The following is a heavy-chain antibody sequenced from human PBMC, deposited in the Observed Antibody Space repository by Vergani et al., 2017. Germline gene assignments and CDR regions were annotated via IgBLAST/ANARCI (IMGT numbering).Heavy chain of an antibody. CDR1: GGSITRYY. D-gene: IGHD3-3*01. Sequence: QVQLQESGPGLVKPSETLSLTCTVSGGSITRYYWICIRQPPGKGMSWIGYIYYSGSTNYNPSLKSRVPISVDTSKNQFSLKLSSVTAADPAVYYCAREAKADFSDWFDPWGQGTLVTVSS. CDR2: IYYSGST. CDR3: AREAKADFSDWFDP. V-gene: IGHV4-59*01. J-gene: IGHJ5*02.